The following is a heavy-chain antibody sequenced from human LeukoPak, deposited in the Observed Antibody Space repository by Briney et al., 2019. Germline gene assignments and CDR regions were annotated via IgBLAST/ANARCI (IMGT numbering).Heavy chain of an antibody. V-gene: IGHV4-4*02. CDR2: IYHSGST. CDR3: ASPGGATDGAFVI. CDR1: GGSISSSNW. J-gene: IGHJ3*02. D-gene: IGHD3-16*01. Sequence: SETLSLTCAVSGGSISSSNWWSWVRQPPGKGLEWIGEIYHSGSTNYNPSLKSRVTISVDTSKNQFSLKLTSVTAADTAFYYCASPGGATDGAFVIWGQGTLVTVSS.